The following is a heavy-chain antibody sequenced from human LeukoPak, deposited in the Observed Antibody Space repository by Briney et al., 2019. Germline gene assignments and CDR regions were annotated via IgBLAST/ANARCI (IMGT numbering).Heavy chain of an antibody. CDR3: AKEEGSRYCSSTSCYKYNWFDP. CDR2: ISGSGGST. D-gene: IGHD2-2*01. Sequence: PGGSLRLSCAASGFTLSSYAMSWVRQAPGKGLEWVSAISGSGGSTYYADSVKGRFTISRDNSKNTLYLQMNSLRAEDTAVFYCAKEEGSRYCSSTSCYKYNWFDPWGQGTLVTVSS. V-gene: IGHV3-23*01. CDR1: GFTLSSYA. J-gene: IGHJ5*02.